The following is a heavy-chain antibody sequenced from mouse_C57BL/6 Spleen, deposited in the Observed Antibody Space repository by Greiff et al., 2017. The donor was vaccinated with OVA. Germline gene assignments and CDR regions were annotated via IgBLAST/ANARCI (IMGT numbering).Heavy chain of an antibody. CDR3: ARDGTRYFDY. J-gene: IGHJ2*01. Sequence: QVQLQQPGAELVKPGASVKLSCKASGYTFTSYWMHWVKQRPGQGLEWIGMIHPNRGSTNYNEKFKSKATLTVDKSSSTAYMQLSSLTSEDSAVYYCARDGTRYFDYWGQGTTLTVSS. D-gene: IGHD4-1*01. V-gene: IGHV1-64*01. CDR2: IHPNRGST. CDR1: GYTFTSYW.